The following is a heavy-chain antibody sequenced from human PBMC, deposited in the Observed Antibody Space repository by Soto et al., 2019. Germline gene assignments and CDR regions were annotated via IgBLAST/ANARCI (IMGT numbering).Heavy chain of an antibody. J-gene: IGHJ4*02. D-gene: IGHD1-26*01. Sequence: EVQLLESGGGLVQPGGSLRLSCAASGFTFSSYAMSWVRQAPGKGLEWVSAISGSGGSTYYADSVKGRFTISRDNSKNTLYLQMNSLRAEDTAVYYCAKDPKGVGALPYYFDYWGQGTLVTVSS. CDR2: ISGSGGST. CDR3: AKDPKGVGALPYYFDY. V-gene: IGHV3-23*01. CDR1: GFTFSSYA.